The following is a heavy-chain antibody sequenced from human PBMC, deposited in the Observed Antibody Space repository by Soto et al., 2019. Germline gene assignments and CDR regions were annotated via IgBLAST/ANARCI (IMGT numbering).Heavy chain of an antibody. CDR2: INHSGST. V-gene: IGHV4-34*01. J-gene: IGHJ4*02. D-gene: IGHD3-10*01. CDR1: GGSFSGYY. CDR3: ARAMVRGRAHRGTVPRAPSGLLY. Sequence: SETLSLTCAVYGGSFSGYYWSWIRQPPGKGLEWIGEINHSGSTNYNPSLKSRVTISVDTSKNQFSLKLSSVTAADTAVYYCARAMVRGRAHRGTVPRAPSGLLYWGQGTLVTVSS.